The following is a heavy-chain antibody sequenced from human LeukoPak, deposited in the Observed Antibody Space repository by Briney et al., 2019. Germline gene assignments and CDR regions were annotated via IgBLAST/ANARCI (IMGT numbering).Heavy chain of an antibody. Sequence: GGSLRLSCAASGFTFSTYAMHWVRQAPGKGLEYVSAISSNGGSTYYANSVKGRFTISRDDSKNTLHLQMGSLSAEDMAVYYCARDSRAVAGLFYYYGMDVWGQGTTVTVSS. CDR1: GFTFSTYA. CDR3: ARDSRAVAGLFYYYGMDV. V-gene: IGHV3-64*01. J-gene: IGHJ6*02. D-gene: IGHD6-19*01. CDR2: ISSNGGST.